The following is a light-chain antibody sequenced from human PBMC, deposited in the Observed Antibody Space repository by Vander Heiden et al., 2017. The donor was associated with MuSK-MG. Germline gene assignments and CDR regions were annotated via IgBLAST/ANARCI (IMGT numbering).Light chain of an antibody. CDR2: LGS. Sequence: DIVMTQSPLSLPVTPGEPASISCRSSQSLLHSNGYNYLDWYLQKPGQSPQLLMYLGSNRVSGVPDRFSGSGSGTDFTLKISRVEAEDVGFSYCRQALQTPITFGQGTRLXIK. V-gene: IGKV2-28*01. J-gene: IGKJ5*01. CDR3: RQALQTPIT. CDR1: QSLLHSNGYNY.